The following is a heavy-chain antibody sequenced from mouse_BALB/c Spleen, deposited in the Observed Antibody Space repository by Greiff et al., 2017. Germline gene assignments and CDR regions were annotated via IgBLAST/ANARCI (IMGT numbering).Heavy chain of an antibody. CDR1: GYTFTSYW. J-gene: IGHJ2*01. CDR2: INPSNGRT. D-gene: IGHD3-1*01. CDR3: ARLLHSGGFDY. V-gene: IGHV1S81*02. Sequence: QVQLKQPGAELVKPGASVKLSCKASGYTFTSYWMHWVKQRPGQGLEWIGEINPSNGRTNYNEKFKSKATLTVDKSSSTAYMQLSSLTSEDSAVYYCARLLHSGGFDYWGQGTTLTVSA.